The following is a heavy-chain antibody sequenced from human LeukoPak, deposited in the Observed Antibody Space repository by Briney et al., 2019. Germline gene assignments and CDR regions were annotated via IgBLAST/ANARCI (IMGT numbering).Heavy chain of an antibody. V-gene: IGHV1-8*01. J-gene: IGHJ5*02. CDR1: RYTYTSYD. CDR3: ARMNYYDSILGNWFDP. D-gene: IGHD3-22*01. Sequence: GATVKLFCNASRYTYTSYDIHGARHATRQALEWMRWLTPNRGNTGYAQKCQVRVTMTRNTSISTAYMELISLKSEDTAVYYCARMNYYDSILGNWFDPWGQGTLVTVSS. CDR2: LTPNRGNT.